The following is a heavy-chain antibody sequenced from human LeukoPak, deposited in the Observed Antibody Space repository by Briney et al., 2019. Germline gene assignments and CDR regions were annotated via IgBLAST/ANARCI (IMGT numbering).Heavy chain of an antibody. D-gene: IGHD4/OR15-4a*01. J-gene: IGHJ4*02. Sequence: GGSLRLSCAASGFTFSTYAMAWVRQAPGKGLEWVSFIYSDNTHYSDSVKGRFTISRDNSKNTLYLQMNSLRAEDTAVYYCARRAGAYSHPYDYWGQGTLVTVSS. CDR3: ARRAGAYSHPYDY. CDR2: IYSDNT. V-gene: IGHV3-53*01. CDR1: GFTFSTYA.